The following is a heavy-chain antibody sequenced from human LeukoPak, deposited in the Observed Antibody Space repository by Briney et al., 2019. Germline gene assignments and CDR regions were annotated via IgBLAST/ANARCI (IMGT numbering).Heavy chain of an antibody. CDR2: MNPNSGNT. CDR3: ARVTGYMTEDFFDY. V-gene: IGHV1-8*03. Sequence: ASVEVSCKASGYTFTSYDINWVRQATGQGLEWMGWMNPNSGNTGYAQKFQGRVTITRNTSISTAYMELSSLRSEDTAVYYCARVTGYMTEDFFDYWGQGTLVTVSS. J-gene: IGHJ4*02. D-gene: IGHD6-13*01. CDR1: GYTFTSYD.